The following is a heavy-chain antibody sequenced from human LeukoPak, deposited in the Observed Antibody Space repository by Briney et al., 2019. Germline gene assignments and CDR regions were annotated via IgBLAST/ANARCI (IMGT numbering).Heavy chain of an antibody. CDR3: AKGSSSSWYYFDY. D-gene: IGHD6-13*01. V-gene: IGHV3-23*01. J-gene: IGHJ4*02. Sequence: PGGSLRLSCVASGFTFSSCAMIWVRQAPGKGLEWVSAVSSSGGSTYYADSVKGRFTISRDNSENTLYLQMNSLRAEETAVYYCAKGSSSSWYYFDYWGQGTLATVSS. CDR1: GFTFSSCA. CDR2: VSSSGGST.